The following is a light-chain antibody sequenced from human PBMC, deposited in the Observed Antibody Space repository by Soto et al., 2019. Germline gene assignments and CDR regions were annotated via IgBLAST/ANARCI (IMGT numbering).Light chain of an antibody. CDR2: AAS. Sequence: DIQMTQSPSSLSVSVGDRVTITCRASQSIGGFLNWYQQKLGKAPKLLIYAASSLQSGVPSRFSGSGSGTDFTLTISSLQPEDFATYYCQQSYSTPLTVGGGTKVEI. J-gene: IGKJ4*01. V-gene: IGKV1-39*01. CDR1: QSIGGF. CDR3: QQSYSTPLT.